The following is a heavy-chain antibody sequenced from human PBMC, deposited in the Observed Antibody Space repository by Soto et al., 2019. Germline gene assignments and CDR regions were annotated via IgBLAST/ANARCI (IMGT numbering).Heavy chain of an antibody. CDR3: ACWGHIVPVAPSDFDR. V-gene: IGHV3-74*01. CDR1: GFPFTNYW. D-gene: IGHD2-8*02. J-gene: IGHJ4*02. Sequence: GSLRLSCAASGFPFTNYWMNWVRQTPGKGLMWVSRISPDGSDVGYADSVEGRFTVSRGNAKNTLYLQMHSLRAEDTAMYYCACWGHIVPVAPSDFDRWGQGTLATVSS. CDR2: ISPDGSDV.